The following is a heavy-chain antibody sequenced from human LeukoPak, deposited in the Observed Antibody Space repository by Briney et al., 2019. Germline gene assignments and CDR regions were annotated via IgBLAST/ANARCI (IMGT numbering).Heavy chain of an antibody. V-gene: IGHV3-21*01. J-gene: IGHJ3*02. Sequence: GGSLRLSCAASGFTFSSYEMNWVRQAPGKGLEWVSSISSSSSYIYYADSVKGRFTISRDNAKNSLYLQMNSLRAEDTAVYYCARDLTAHSYGYIEAFDIWGQGTMVTVSS. D-gene: IGHD5-18*01. CDR3: ARDLTAHSYGYIEAFDI. CDR1: GFTFSSYE. CDR2: ISSSSSYI.